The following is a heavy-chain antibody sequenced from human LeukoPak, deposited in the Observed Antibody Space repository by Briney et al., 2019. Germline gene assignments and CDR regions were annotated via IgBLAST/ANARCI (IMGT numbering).Heavy chain of an antibody. J-gene: IGHJ3*02. D-gene: IGHD6-19*01. Sequence: GGSLRLSCAASGFTFSSYAMSWVRQAPGKGLEWVSAISGSGGSTYYADSVKGRFTISRDNSKNTLYLQMNSLRAEDTAVYYCAKVTRLAVATRGAFDIWGQGTMVTVSS. V-gene: IGHV3-23*01. CDR2: ISGSGGST. CDR1: GFTFSSYA. CDR3: AKVTRLAVATRGAFDI.